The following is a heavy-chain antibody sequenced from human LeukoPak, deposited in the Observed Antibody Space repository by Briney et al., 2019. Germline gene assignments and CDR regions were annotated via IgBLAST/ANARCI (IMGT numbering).Heavy chain of an antibody. CDR3: ARELGSSWYSNYYMDV. D-gene: IGHD6-13*01. CDR2: IYTSGST. Sequence: PSETLSLTCTVSGGSISSYYWSWIRQPAGKGLEWIGRIYTSGSTNYNPSLKSRVTMSVDTSKNQFSLKPSSVTAADTAVYYCARELGSSWYSNYYMDVWGKGTTVTISS. J-gene: IGHJ6*03. CDR1: GGSISSYY. V-gene: IGHV4-4*07.